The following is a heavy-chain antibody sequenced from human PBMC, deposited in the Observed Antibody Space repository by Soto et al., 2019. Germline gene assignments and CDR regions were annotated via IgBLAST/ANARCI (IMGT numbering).Heavy chain of an antibody. CDR3: ARKGWPDVFDI. CDR2: IYYSGST. V-gene: IGHV4-30-4*01. Sequence: QVQLQESGPGLVKPSQTLSLTCTVSGGSISSGDYYWSWIRQPPGKGLEWIGYIYYSGSTYYKSSLKSRVIISIDTSKNPLSLKLSSVTAADTAVYYCARKGWPDVFDIWGQGAMVTVSS. CDR1: GGSISSGDYY. J-gene: IGHJ3*02.